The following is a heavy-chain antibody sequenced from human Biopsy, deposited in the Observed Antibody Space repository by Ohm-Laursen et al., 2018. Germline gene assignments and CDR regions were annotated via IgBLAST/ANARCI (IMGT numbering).Heavy chain of an antibody. CDR1: GFNFSSHA. D-gene: IGHD3-22*01. CDR2: ISSSSSTI. J-gene: IGHJ4*02. Sequence: GSLRPSCAASGFNFSSHAMSWIRQAPGKGLEFISYISSSSSTISYADSVKGRFTISRDNAKKSLYLQLNSLRAEDTAVYYCATAIDRRFDYWGQGTLVTVSS. CDR3: ATAIDRRFDY. V-gene: IGHV3-48*01.